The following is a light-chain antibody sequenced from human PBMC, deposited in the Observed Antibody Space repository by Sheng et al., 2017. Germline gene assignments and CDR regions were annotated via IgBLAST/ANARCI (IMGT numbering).Light chain of an antibody. Sequence: DLQMTQSPSTLSASVGDRVTITCRASQSISSWLAWYQQKPGKAPKLLIYKASSLESGVPSRFSGSGSGTEFTLTISSLQPDDFATYYCQQYNGYSWTFGQGTKVDIK. J-gene: IGKJ1*01. CDR1: QSISSW. CDR2: KAS. V-gene: IGKV1-5*03. CDR3: QQYNGYSWT.